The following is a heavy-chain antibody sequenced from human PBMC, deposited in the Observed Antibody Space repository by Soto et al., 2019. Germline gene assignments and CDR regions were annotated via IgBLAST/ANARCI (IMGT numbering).Heavy chain of an antibody. D-gene: IGHD3-3*01. J-gene: IGHJ6*02. V-gene: IGHV1-18*01. Sequence: QVQLVQSGAEVKKPGASVKVSCKASGYTFTSYGISWVRQAPGQGLEWMGWISAYNGNTNYAQKLQGRVTMTTDTSTSTAYMELRSLISDDTAVYYCARSRRYYDFWSGYLTLPDVWGQGTTVTVSS. CDR2: ISAYNGNT. CDR3: ARSRRYYDFWSGYLTLPDV. CDR1: GYTFTSYG.